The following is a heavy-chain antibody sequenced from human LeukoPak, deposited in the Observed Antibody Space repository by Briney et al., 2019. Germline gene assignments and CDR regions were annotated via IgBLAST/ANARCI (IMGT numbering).Heavy chain of an antibody. J-gene: IGHJ6*03. Sequence: GGSLRLSCTASGFTFSSYGMSWVRQAPGKGLEWVTAISYDGSNKYYADSVKGRFTISRDNSKNTLYVQMNSLRAEDTAVYYCAKEGYSRGYYSYYYMDVWGKGTTVTVSS. V-gene: IGHV3-30*18. CDR2: ISYDGSNK. CDR3: AKEGYSRGYYSYYYMDV. CDR1: GFTFSSYG. D-gene: IGHD6-13*01.